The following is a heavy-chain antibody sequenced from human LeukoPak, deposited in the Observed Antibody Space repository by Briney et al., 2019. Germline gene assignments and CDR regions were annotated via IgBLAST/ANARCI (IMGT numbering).Heavy chain of an antibody. J-gene: IGHJ4*02. V-gene: IGHV4-59*08. CDR1: GGSISSYY. D-gene: IGHD6-19*01. Sequence: SETLSLTCTVSGGSISSYYWSWIRQPPGKGLEWIGYIYYSGSTNYNPSLKSRVTISVDTSKNQFSLKLSSVTAADTAVYYCARRKALAGPFDYWGQGTLVTVSS. CDR2: IYYSGST. CDR3: ARRKALAGPFDY.